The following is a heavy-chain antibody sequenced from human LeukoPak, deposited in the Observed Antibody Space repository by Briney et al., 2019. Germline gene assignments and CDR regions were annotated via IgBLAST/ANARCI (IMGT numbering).Heavy chain of an antibody. V-gene: IGHV4-59*01. Sequence: SETLSLTCTVSGGSISSYYWSWIRQPPGKGLEWIGYIYYSGSTNYNPSLKSRVTISVDTSKNQFSPKLSSVTAADTAVYYCARGRLYSGSYFGWFDPWGQGTLVTVSS. CDR1: GGSISSYY. J-gene: IGHJ5*02. D-gene: IGHD1-26*01. CDR2: IYYSGST. CDR3: ARGRLYSGSYFGWFDP.